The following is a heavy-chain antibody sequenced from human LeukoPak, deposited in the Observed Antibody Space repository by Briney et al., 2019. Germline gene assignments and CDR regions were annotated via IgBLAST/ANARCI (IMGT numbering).Heavy chain of an antibody. Sequence: GASVKVSCKASGYTFTGYYMHWVRQAPGQGLEWMGWINPNSGGTNYAQKFQGRVTMTRDTSISTAYMELSRLRSDDTAVYYCARRAGGVAAAGIFGNWFDPWGQGTLVTVSS. CDR3: ARRAGGVAAAGIFGNWFDP. CDR2: INPNSGGT. V-gene: IGHV1-2*02. D-gene: IGHD6-13*01. J-gene: IGHJ5*02. CDR1: GYTFTGYY.